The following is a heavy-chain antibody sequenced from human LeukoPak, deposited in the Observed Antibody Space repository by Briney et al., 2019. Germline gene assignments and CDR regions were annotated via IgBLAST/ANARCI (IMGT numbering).Heavy chain of an antibody. Sequence: GGSLRLSCTVSGFSVSSSGMSWVRQAPGKGLELISAISVDGETALYADSVKGRFIISRDNSKNTLYLQMNSLRAENTAVYYCAQGYLSGWYPHWGQGSLVSVSS. CDR3: AQGYLSGWYPH. J-gene: IGHJ4*02. CDR2: ISVDGETA. CDR1: GFSVSSSG. D-gene: IGHD6-19*01. V-gene: IGHV3-23*01.